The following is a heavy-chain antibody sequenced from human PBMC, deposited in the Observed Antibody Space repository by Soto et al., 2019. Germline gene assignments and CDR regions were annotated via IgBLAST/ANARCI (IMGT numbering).Heavy chain of an antibody. CDR1: GFTFSSYG. D-gene: IGHD3-16*01. CDR3: ATDLMGPGRAYGMDV. CDR2: ISYDGSNK. V-gene: IGHV3-30*03. Sequence: QGQLVESGGGVVQPGRSLRLSCAASGFTFSSYGMHWVRQAPGKGLEWVAVISYDGSNKYYADSVKVRFTISRDNSKNTLYLQMNRLRAEDTAVYYCATDLMGPGRAYGMDVWGQGTTVTVSS. J-gene: IGHJ6*02.